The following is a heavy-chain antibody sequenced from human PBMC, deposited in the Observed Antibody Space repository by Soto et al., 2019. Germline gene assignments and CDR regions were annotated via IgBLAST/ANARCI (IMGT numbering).Heavy chain of an antibody. CDR2: IYWDDDK. CDR1: GFSLNTGGVG. J-gene: IGHJ4*02. D-gene: IGHD6-19*01. Sequence: QITLKESGPTVVKPTQTLTLTCSLSGFSLNTGGVGVGWIRQPPGKALEWLAVIYWDDDKSWNPSLRDRLTINRDASDDQVVLTVTNMDPVDTGTYYCARSRGGFGGGWTTPDFDYWGQGTLVTVSS. V-gene: IGHV2-5*02. CDR3: ARSRGGFGGGWTTPDFDY.